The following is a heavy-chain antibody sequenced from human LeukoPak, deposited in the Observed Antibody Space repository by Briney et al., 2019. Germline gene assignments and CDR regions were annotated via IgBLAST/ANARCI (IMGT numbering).Heavy chain of an antibody. D-gene: IGHD3-10*01. CDR2: ISSSGTTI. CDR3: ARGARGGLDY. Sequence: GGSLRLSCAASGLTFSDNYMSWIRQAPGKGLEWVSYISSSGTTIYYADSVKGRFTISRDNSKNTLYLQMNSLRAEDTAVYYCARGARGGLDYWGQGTLVTVSS. J-gene: IGHJ4*02. CDR1: GLTFSDNY. V-gene: IGHV3-11*04.